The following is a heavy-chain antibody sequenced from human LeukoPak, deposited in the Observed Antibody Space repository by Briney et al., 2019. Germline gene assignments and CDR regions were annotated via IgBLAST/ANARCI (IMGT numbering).Heavy chain of an antibody. CDR3: AKGEDMVRGVIADY. CDR1: GFTFSSYA. J-gene: IGHJ4*02. Sequence: GGSLRLSCAASGFTFSSYAMSWVRQAPGKGLEWVSAISGSGGSTYYADSVKGRFTISRDNSKNTLYLQMNSLRAEDTAVYYCAKGEDMVRGVIADYWGQGTLVTVSS. CDR2: ISGSGGST. D-gene: IGHD3-10*01. V-gene: IGHV3-23*01.